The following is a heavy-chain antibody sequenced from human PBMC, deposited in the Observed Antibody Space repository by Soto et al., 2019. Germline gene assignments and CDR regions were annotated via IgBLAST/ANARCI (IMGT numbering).Heavy chain of an antibody. CDR2: IWYDGSNK. V-gene: IGHV3-33*01. D-gene: IGHD3-22*01. CDR1: GFTFSSYG. J-gene: IGHJ4*02. Sequence: GGSLRLSCAASGFTFSSYGMHWVRQAPGKGLEWVAVIWYDGSNKYYADSVKGRFTISRDNSKNTLYLQMSSLRAEDTAVYYCARDLYYYDSSGSFDYWGQGTLVTVSS. CDR3: ARDLYYYDSSGSFDY.